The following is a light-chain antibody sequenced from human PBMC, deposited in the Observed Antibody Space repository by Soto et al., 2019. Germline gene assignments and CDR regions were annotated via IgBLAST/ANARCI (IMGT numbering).Light chain of an antibody. Sequence: EIVMTQSPATLSVSPGERATLSYRASQSVSSNLAWYQQKPGQAPRLLIYGASTKATDMPGRFSGRGSGTEFTLTINNLQSEDFAVYYCQQYRNWPRTFGQGTKVDIK. CDR3: QQYRNWPRT. J-gene: IGKJ1*01. CDR1: QSVSSN. V-gene: IGKV3-15*01. CDR2: GAS.